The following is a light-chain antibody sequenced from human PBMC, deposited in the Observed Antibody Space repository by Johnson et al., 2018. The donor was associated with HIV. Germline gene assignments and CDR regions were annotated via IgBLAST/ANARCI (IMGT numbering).Light chain of an antibody. Sequence: QPVLTQPPSVSAAPGQKVTISCSGSSSNIGNNYVSWYQQLPGTAPKLLIYDNNKRPSGIPDRFSGSKSGPSATLALTGLQTGDEADYYCGAWDSSLSAYVFVTGTQITV. CDR3: GAWDSSLSAYV. J-gene: IGLJ1*01. V-gene: IGLV1-51*01. CDR2: DNN. CDR1: SSNIGNNY.